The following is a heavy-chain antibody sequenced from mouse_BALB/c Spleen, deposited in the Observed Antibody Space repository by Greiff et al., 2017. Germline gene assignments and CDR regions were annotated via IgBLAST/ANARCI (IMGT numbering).Heavy chain of an antibody. CDR3: ARGGTGGLDYFDY. J-gene: IGHJ2*01. D-gene: IGHD2-13*01. Sequence: VQLKESGPELVKPGASVKISCKASGYSFTGYFMNWVMQSHGKSLEWIGRINPYNGDTFYNQKFKGKATLTVDKSSSTAHMELRSLASEDSAVYYCARGGTGGLDYFDYWGQGTTLTVSS. CDR1: GYSFTGYF. CDR2: INPYNGDT. V-gene: IGHV1-20*02.